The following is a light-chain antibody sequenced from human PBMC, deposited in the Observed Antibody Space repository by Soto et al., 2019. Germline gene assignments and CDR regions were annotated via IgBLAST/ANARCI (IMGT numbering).Light chain of an antibody. J-gene: IGKJ1*01. CDR3: QQYGSSPLWT. CDR1: QSVSSSY. Sequence: IVLAQSPGTLSLSPGERATLSCRASQSVSSSYLAWYQQKPGQAPRLLIYGASSRATGIPDRFSGSGSGTDFTLTISRLEPEDFAVYDCQQYGSSPLWTVGQGTKVEIK. V-gene: IGKV3-20*01. CDR2: GAS.